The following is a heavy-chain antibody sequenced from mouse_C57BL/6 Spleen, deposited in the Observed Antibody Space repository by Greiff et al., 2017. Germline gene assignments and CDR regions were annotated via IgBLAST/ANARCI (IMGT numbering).Heavy chain of an antibody. Sequence: VKLQESGAELVRPGTSVKMSCKASGYTFTNYWIGWAKQRPGHGLEWIGDIYPGGGYTNYNEKFKGKATLTADKSSSTAYMQFSSLTSEDSAIYYCARVNWDVPFAYWGQGTLVTVSA. CDR1: GYTFTNYW. J-gene: IGHJ3*01. CDR2: IYPGGGYT. CDR3: ARVNWDVPFAY. D-gene: IGHD4-1*01. V-gene: IGHV1-63*01.